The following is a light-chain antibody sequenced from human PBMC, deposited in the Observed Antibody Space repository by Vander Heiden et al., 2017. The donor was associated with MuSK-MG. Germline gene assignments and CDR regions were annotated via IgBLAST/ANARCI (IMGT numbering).Light chain of an antibody. CDR1: QGIRND. CDR2: AAS. CDR3: LQHNNYPPIT. V-gene: IGKV1-17*01. Sequence: DIQMTQSPSSLSASVGDRVTITCRASQGIRNDLAWYQQKPGKAPKRLIYAASSLQRGVPSRFSGSGYGTEFTLTISSRQPEDFATYYCLQHNNYPPITFGQGTRLEIK. J-gene: IGKJ5*01.